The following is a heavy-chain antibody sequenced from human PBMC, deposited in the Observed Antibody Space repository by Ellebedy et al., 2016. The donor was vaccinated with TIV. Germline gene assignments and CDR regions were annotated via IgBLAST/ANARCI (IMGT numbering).Heavy chain of an antibody. CDR3: ARMIAVAGHFDY. J-gene: IGHJ4*02. D-gene: IGHD6-19*01. CDR2: ISSSGSTI. V-gene: IGHV3-48*03. CDR1: GFTFSSYE. Sequence: PGGSLRLSCAASGFTFSSYEMNWVRQAPGKGLEWVSYISSSGSTIYYADSVKGRFTISRDNAKNSLYLQMNSLRAEDTAVYYCARMIAVAGHFDYWGQGTLVTVSS.